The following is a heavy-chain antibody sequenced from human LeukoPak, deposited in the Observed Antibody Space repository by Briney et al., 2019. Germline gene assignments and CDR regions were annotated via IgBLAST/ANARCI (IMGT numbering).Heavy chain of an antibody. V-gene: IGHV4-34*01. J-gene: IGHJ6*02. CDR2: INHSGST. D-gene: IGHD3-10*01. Sequence: SETLSLTCAVYGGSFSGYYWSWIRQPPGKGLEWIGEINHSGSTNYNPSLKSRVTISVDTSKNQFSLKLSSVTAADTAVYYCARGRYYYGSGSRFYYYYGTDVWGQGTTVTVSS. CDR3: ARGRYYYGSGSRFYYYYGTDV. CDR1: GGSFSGYY.